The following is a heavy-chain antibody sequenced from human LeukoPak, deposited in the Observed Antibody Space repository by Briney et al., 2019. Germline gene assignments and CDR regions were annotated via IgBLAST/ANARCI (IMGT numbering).Heavy chain of an antibody. V-gene: IGHV3-21*01. D-gene: IGHD3-3*01. CDR3: ARDAGGLITIFGVVTPYYFDY. Sequence: PGGSLRLSCAASGFTFSSYSMNWVRQAPGKGLEWVSSISSSSSQIYYDDSEKGRFIICRDNAKNSLYLQMNSLRAEDTAVYYCARDAGGLITIFGVVTPYYFDYWGQGTRVSVSS. CDR1: GFTFSSYS. J-gene: IGHJ4*02. CDR2: ISSSSSQI.